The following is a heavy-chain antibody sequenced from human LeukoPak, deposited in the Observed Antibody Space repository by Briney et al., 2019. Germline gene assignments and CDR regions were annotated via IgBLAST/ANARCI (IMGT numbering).Heavy chain of an antibody. D-gene: IGHD3-9*01. CDR1: GFTFSNYE. J-gene: IGHJ4*02. V-gene: IGHV3-48*03. Sequence: GGSLRLSCAASGFTFSNYEMTWVRQAPGKGLEWVSYISDSGTTIYYGDSVKGRFTISRDNAKKSLYLQMNSLRAEDTAVYYCARVRYFDWLGPFDYWGQGTLVTVSS. CDR3: ARVRYFDWLGPFDY. CDR2: ISDSGTTI.